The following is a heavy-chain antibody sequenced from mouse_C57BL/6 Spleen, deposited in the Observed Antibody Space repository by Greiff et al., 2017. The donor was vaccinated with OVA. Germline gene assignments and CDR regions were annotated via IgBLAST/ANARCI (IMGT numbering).Heavy chain of an antibody. V-gene: IGHV1-55*01. CDR3: ARDRPGGPVYFDY. CDR1: GYTFTSYW. CDR2: IYPGSGST. Sequence: QVQLQQSGAELVKPGASVKMSCTASGYTFTSYWITWVKQRPGQGLEWIGDIYPGSGSTNYNEKFKSKATMTVDTSSSTAYMQLSSLTSEDSAVYYCARDRPGGPVYFDYWGQGTTVTVSS. J-gene: IGHJ2*01.